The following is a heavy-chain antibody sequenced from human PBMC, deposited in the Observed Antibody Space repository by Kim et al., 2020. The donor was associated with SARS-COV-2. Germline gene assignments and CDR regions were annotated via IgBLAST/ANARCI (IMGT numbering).Heavy chain of an antibody. CDR2: IYYSGST. J-gene: IGHJ5*02. Sequence: SETLSLTCTVSGGSISSGGYYWSWIRQHPGKGLEWIGYIYYSGSTYYNPSLKSRVTISVDTSKNQFSLKLSSVTAADTAVYYCARDWGWGGPAGGWFDPWGQGTLVTVSS. V-gene: IGHV4-31*03. CDR1: GGSISSGGYY. CDR3: ARDWGWGGPAGGWFDP. D-gene: IGHD3-16*01.